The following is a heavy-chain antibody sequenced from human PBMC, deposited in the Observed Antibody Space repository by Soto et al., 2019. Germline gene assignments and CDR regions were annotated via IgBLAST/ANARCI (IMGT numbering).Heavy chain of an antibody. CDR2: IYYTGIT. J-gene: IGHJ6*03. CDR3: ARIATISGVVRYYMDG. Sequence: QVQLQESGPGLVKPSQTLSLTCTVSGGPISSGGFYWSWIRQHPGKGLEWIAYIYYTGITYYNPSLRRRVTMSVDTSKNQFSLRLSSVTAADTAVYYCARIATISGVVRYYMDGWGKGTTVTVSS. V-gene: IGHV4-31*03. CDR1: GGPISSGGFY. D-gene: IGHD3-3*01.